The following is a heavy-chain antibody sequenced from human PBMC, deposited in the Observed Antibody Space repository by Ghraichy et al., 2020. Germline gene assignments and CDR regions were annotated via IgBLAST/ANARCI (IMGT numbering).Heavy chain of an antibody. V-gene: IGHV3-23*01. CDR2: ISGSGGST. D-gene: IGHD3-10*01. CDR3: AKRSMVRGVIGGGVFDY. Sequence: GESLNISCAASGFTFSSYAMSWVRQAPGKGLEWVSAISGSGGSTYYADSVKGRFTISRDNSKNTLYLQMNSLRAEDTAVYYCAKRSMVRGVIGGGVFDYWGQGTLVTVSS. J-gene: IGHJ4*02. CDR1: GFTFSSYA.